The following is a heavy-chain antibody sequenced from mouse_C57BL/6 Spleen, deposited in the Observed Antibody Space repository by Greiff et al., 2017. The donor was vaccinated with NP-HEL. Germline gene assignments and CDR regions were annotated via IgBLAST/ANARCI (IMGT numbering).Heavy chain of an antibody. Sequence: QVHVKQPGAELVKPGASVKLSCKASGYTFTSYWMHWVKQRPGQGLEWIGMIHPNSGSTNYNEKFKSKATLTVDKSSSTAYMQLSSLTSEDSAVYYCARIYYGPTVMDYWGQGTSVTVSS. CDR2: IHPNSGST. J-gene: IGHJ4*01. CDR3: ARIYYGPTVMDY. V-gene: IGHV1-64*01. CDR1: GYTFTSYW. D-gene: IGHD2-1*01.